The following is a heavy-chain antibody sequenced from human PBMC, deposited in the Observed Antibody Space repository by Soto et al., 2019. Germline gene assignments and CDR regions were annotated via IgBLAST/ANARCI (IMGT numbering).Heavy chain of an antibody. J-gene: IGHJ6*02. CDR3: ARERGGDIAYYYGMDV. CDR1: GGTFSSYA. Sequence: GLSGKVSCKASGGTFSSYAISWVRQAPGQGLEWMGGIIPIFGTANYGHKFQGRVTITADESTSTAYMELSSLRSEDTAVYYCARERGGDIAYYYGMDVWGQGTTVTVSS. CDR2: IIPIFGTA. V-gene: IGHV1-69*13. D-gene: IGHD5-12*01.